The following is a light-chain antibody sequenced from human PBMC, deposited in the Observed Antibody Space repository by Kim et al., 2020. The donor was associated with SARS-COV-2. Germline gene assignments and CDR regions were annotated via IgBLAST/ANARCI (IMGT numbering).Light chain of an antibody. J-gene: IGLJ2*01. CDR1: SLRRDY. V-gene: IGLV3-19*01. CDR2: GKN. CDR3: NSRDRNDNVE. Sequence: SSELTQDPAVSEALGQTVRITCQGDSLRRDYATWYQQKPGKVTIVVIYGKNNRPSGIPDRLSGPSSGNTASLTITGTQAGDEADYYGNSRDRNDNVEFGG.